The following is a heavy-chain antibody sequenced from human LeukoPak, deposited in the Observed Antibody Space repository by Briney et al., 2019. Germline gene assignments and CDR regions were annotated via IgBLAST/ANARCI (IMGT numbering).Heavy chain of an antibody. CDR2: ISSGSTYI. D-gene: IGHD3-22*01. CDR1: GFTFSSYT. CDR3: AAHYYDSSGWLGPFDI. J-gene: IGHJ3*02. Sequence: GGSLRLSWAASGFTFSSYTMNWVRQAPGKGLEWVSSISSGSTYIYYADSVKGRFTISRDNAKNSLYLQMNSLGAEDTAVYYCAAHYYDSSGWLGPFDIWGQGTMVTVSS. V-gene: IGHV3-21*01.